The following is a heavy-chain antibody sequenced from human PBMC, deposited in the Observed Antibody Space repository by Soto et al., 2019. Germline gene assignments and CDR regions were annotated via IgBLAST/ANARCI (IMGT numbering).Heavy chain of an antibody. D-gene: IGHD6-13*01. J-gene: IGHJ4*02. Sequence: TSETLSLTCAVYGGSFSGYYWSWIRQPPGKGLEWIGEINHSGSTNYNPSLKSRVTISVDTSKNQFSLKLSSVTAADTAVYYCARATADVYSSSWYGQFDYWGQGTLVTVSS. CDR1: GGSFSGYY. CDR3: ARATADVYSSSWYGQFDY. CDR2: INHSGST. V-gene: IGHV4-34*01.